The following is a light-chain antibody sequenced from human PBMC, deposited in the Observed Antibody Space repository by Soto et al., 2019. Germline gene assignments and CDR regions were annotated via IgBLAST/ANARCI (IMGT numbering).Light chain of an antibody. CDR1: QSVSSK. CDR2: SAS. V-gene: IGKV3-15*01. J-gene: IGKJ1*01. CDR3: HQYNHWLTWT. Sequence: EIVMTQSPATLSLSPGQRATLSCRASQSVSSKLAWYQQRPGQAPRLLIYSASPRATGIPARFSGSGSGTEFTLTVSSLQSEDFAVYYCHQYNHWLTWTFGQGTKVEIK.